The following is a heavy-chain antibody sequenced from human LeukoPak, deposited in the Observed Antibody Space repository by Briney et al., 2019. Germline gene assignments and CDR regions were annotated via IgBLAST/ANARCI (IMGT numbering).Heavy chain of an antibody. Sequence: SVKVSCKTSGFTFISSAVQWVRQARGQRLEWIGWIVVGSGNTNYAQKFQERVIITRDMSTSTAYMELSSLRSEDTAVYYCAADPSYSSGYRYYFDYWGQGTLVTVSS. D-gene: IGHD3-22*01. V-gene: IGHV1-58*01. CDR3: AADPSYSSGYRYYFDY. CDR2: IVVGSGNT. J-gene: IGHJ4*02. CDR1: GFTFISSA.